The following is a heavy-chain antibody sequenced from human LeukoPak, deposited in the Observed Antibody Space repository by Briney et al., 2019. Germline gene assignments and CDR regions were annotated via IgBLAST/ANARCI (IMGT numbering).Heavy chain of an antibody. D-gene: IGHD5-12*01. Sequence: PSETLSLTCTVSGDSISSSSYCWDWIRQPPRKGLEWIGNIYNSANTHYNPSLKTRITMSVDTSKNQFSLKLNSVTAADTGIYYCARHIRCGYIGYENAFDIWGQGTMVTVSS. CDR1: GDSISSSSYC. J-gene: IGHJ3*02. V-gene: IGHV4-39*01. CDR3: ARHIRCGYIGYENAFDI. CDR2: IYNSANT.